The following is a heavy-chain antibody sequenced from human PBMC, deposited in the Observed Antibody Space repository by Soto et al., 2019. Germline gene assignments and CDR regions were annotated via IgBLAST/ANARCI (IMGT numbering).Heavy chain of an antibody. J-gene: IGHJ4*02. D-gene: IGHD1-26*01. CDR3: ARQLERRVGAASH. CDR2: ISPSGDVT. Sequence: QVQLAESGGGLVKSGGSLTLSCSTSGFFFTDYFMSWIRHAPGKGLEWVSYISPSGDVTHYADSVKGQFTISRDNTKNSLYLQLGSLRDDDTAVYYCARQLERRVGAASHWGQGTRVSVSS. CDR1: GFFFTDYF. V-gene: IGHV3-11*01.